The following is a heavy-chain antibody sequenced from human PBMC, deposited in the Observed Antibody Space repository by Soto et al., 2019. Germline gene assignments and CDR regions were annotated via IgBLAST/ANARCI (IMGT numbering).Heavy chain of an antibody. J-gene: IGHJ4*02. CDR3: ASLSSSWAALDY. D-gene: IGHD6-13*01. CDR1: GGTFSSYA. V-gene: IGHV1-69*13. Sequence: SVKVSCKASGGTFSSYAISWVRQAPGQGLEWMGGIIHIFGTANYAQKFQGRVTITADESTSTAYMELSSLRSEDTAVYYCASLSSSWAALDYWGQGTLVTVSS. CDR2: IIHIFGTA.